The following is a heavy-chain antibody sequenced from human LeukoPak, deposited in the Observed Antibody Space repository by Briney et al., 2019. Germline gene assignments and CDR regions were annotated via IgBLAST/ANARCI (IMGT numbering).Heavy chain of an antibody. D-gene: IGHD3-22*01. CDR3: AELGITMIRGV. J-gene: IGHJ6*04. CDR1: GFIFSNYG. Sequence: GGSLRLSCAASGFIFSNYGMHWVRQAPGKGLEWVAVISYDGSNKYNPDSVKGRFTISRDNSKNMVYLQMNSLRAEDTAVYYCAELGITMIRGVWGKGTTVTISS. V-gene: IGHV3-30*18. CDR2: ISYDGSNK.